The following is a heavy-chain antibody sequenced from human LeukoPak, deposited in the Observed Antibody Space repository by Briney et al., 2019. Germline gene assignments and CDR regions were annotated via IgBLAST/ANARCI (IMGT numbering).Heavy chain of an antibody. V-gene: IGHV3-7*01. CDR2: IKQDGSEK. Sequence: PGGSLRLSCAASGITFSEYSMSWVRQAPGKGLEWVANIKQDGSEKYYVDSVKGRFTISRDNAKNSLYLQMNSLRAEDTAVYYCAREEDDYGDYFDYWGQGTLVTVSS. CDR3: AREEDDYGDYFDY. D-gene: IGHD4-17*01. CDR1: GITFSEYS. J-gene: IGHJ4*02.